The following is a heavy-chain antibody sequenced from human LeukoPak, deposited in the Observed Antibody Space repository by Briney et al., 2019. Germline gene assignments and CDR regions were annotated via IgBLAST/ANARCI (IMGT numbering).Heavy chain of an antibody. V-gene: IGHV3-21*01. D-gene: IGHD3-3*01. Sequence: GGSLRLSCAASGFTFSSYSTNWVRQAPGKGLEWVSSISSSSSYIYYADSVKGRFTISRDNAKNSLYLQMNSLRAEDTAVYYCARGYMSELRFLEWLPRETNWFDPWGQGTLVTVSS. CDR3: ARGYMSELRFLEWLPRETNWFDP. CDR1: GFTFSSYS. CDR2: ISSSSSYI. J-gene: IGHJ5*02.